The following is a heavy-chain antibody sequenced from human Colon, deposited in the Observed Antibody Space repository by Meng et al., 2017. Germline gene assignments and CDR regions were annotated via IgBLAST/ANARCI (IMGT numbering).Heavy chain of an antibody. CDR1: DYTFTSYS. CDR2: ISPYTGET. J-gene: IGHJ4*02. V-gene: IGHV1-18*01. D-gene: IGHD1-26*01. CDR3: ARDRNSGRTSLDY. Sequence: ASVKVSCKASDYTFTSYSITWVRQTPGQGLEWMGWISPYTGETHYAQKFQGRVTMTTDTSTSTAYMEWRSLRSDDTAVYFCARDRNSGRTSLDYWGQGTLVTVSS.